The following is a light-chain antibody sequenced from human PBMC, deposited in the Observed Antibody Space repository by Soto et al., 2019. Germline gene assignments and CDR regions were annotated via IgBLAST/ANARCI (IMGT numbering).Light chain of an antibody. Sequence: EIVLTQSPGTLSLSPGERATLSCRASQSVSSRSLAWYQQKPGQAPRLLIYGASNRATGIPDRFSGSGSGTDFTLTISRLEPEDFAVYYCQQRSNWPPITFGQGTRLEIK. CDR2: GAS. CDR3: QQRSNWPPIT. V-gene: IGKV3D-20*02. J-gene: IGKJ5*01. CDR1: QSVSSRS.